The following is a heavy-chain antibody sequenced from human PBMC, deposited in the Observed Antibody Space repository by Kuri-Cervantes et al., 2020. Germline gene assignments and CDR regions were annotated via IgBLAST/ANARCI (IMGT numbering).Heavy chain of an antibody. CDR1: GFTFSSYG. J-gene: IGHJ6*02. CDR3: ARDHVAVAGNYYYYGMDV. Sequence: GGSLRLSCAASGFTFSSYGMHWVRQAPGKGLEWVAVIWYDGSNKYYADSVKGRFTISRVNSKNTLYLQMNSLRAEDTAVYYCARDHVAVAGNYYYYGMDVWGQGTTVTVSS. V-gene: IGHV3-33*01. D-gene: IGHD6-19*01. CDR2: IWYDGSNK.